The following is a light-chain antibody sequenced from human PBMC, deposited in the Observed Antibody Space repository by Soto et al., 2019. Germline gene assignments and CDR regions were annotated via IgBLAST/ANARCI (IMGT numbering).Light chain of an antibody. CDR3: CSYAGSSTYA. Sequence: QPVLTQPASVSGSPGQSITISCAGTSSDVGGYNLVSWYQQHPGKAPKLMIYEDNERPSGISNRFSGSKSGNTASLTISGLRAEDEADYFCCSYAGSSTYAFGTGTKLTVL. CDR1: SSDVGGYNL. V-gene: IGLV2-23*01. J-gene: IGLJ1*01. CDR2: EDN.